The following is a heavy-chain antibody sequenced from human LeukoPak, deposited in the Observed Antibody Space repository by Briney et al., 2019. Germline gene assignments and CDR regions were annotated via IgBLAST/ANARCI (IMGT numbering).Heavy chain of an antibody. Sequence: SETLSLTCTVSGGSISSSSYYWGWIRQPPGKGLEWIGSIYYSGSTYYNPSLKSRVTISVDTSKNQFSLKLGSVTAADTAVYYCARGDFWSGYCPYYRGQGTLVTVSS. CDR2: IYYSGST. CDR3: ARGDFWSGYCPYY. J-gene: IGHJ4*02. D-gene: IGHD3-3*01. CDR1: GGSISSSSYY. V-gene: IGHV4-39*01.